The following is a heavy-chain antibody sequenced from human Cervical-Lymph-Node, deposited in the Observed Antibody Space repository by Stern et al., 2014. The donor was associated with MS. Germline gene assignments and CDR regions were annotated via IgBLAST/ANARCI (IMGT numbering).Heavy chain of an antibody. J-gene: IGHJ4*02. V-gene: IGHV7-4-1*02. CDR2: INTQTGNP. D-gene: IGHD6-19*01. Sequence: VQLVQSGSELKKPGASVQVSCKASGYTFTSYAIHWVRQAPGQGLQWMGWINTQTGNPNYAPGFTGPFVFSLDTSVNKAYLQISSLKPEDTAVYYCARAYSSGYYYFDSWGQGTLVTVSS. CDR1: GYTFTSYA. CDR3: ARAYSSGYYYFDS.